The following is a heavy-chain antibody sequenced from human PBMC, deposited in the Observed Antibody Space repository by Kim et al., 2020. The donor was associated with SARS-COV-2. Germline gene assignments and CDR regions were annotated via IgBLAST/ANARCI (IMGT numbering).Heavy chain of an antibody. Sequence: SGPTLVNPTQTLTLTCTFSGFSLSTSGVGVGWIRQPPGKALEWLALIYWDDDKRYSPSLKSRLTITKETSKNQVVLTMTNMDPVDTATYYCAHNTNRIYDSLTGYYKAEFAFDIWGQGTMVTVSS. J-gene: IGHJ3*02. CDR3: AHNTNRIYDSLTGYYKAEFAFDI. CDR1: GFSLSTSGVG. V-gene: IGHV2-5*02. D-gene: IGHD3-9*01. CDR2: IYWDDDK.